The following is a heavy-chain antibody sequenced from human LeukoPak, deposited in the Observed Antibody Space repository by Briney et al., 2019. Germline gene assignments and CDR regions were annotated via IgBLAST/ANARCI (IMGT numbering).Heavy chain of an antibody. D-gene: IGHD6-13*01. J-gene: IGHJ4*02. CDR1: GGSFSGSY. Sequence: SETLSLTCAVYGGSFSGSYWTWIRQPPGKGLEWIGEINHSGSTNYSPSLKSRVTISVDTSKDRFSLNLISVTAADTAVYYCARAPAAAGTIDYWGQGTLVTVSS. CDR3: ARAPAAAGTIDY. V-gene: IGHV4-34*01. CDR2: INHSGST.